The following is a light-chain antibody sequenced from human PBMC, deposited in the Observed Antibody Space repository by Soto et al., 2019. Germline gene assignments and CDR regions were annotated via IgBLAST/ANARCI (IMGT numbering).Light chain of an antibody. CDR1: TGPVTTSHY. V-gene: IGLV7-46*01. J-gene: IGLJ2*01. Sequence: QAVVTQEPSVTVSPGGTVTLTCASSTGPVTTSHYTYWIQKRSGQAPRTLIYDTTQRHPWTPARFSASRLGGKAALTLSGAQPEDEADYFCFLSHRGPWVFGVGTKLTVL. CDR3: FLSHRGPWV. CDR2: DTT.